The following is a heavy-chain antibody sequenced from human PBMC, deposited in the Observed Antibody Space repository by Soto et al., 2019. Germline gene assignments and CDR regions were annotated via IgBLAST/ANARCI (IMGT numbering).Heavy chain of an antibody. J-gene: IGHJ4*02. V-gene: IGHV4-59*08. D-gene: IGHD1-1*01. CDR3: ARRYGYSFDY. Sequence: QVQLQESGPGLVKPSETLSLTCTVSGGSISSYYWSWIRQPPGKGLEWIGYIYNSGRTNYNPSLRSRATISEDTSKNQSSMKLSSVTAADTAVYYCARRYGYSFDYWGQGTLVTVSS. CDR1: GGSISSYY. CDR2: IYNSGRT.